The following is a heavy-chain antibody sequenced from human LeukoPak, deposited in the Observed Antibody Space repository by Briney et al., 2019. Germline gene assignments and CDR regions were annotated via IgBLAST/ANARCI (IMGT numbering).Heavy chain of an antibody. CDR3: ARGRQTYYYDSSGRAFDI. D-gene: IGHD3-22*01. CDR1: GGSFSGYY. Sequence: SETLSLTCAVYGGSFSGYYWSWIRQPPGKGLEWIGEINHSGSTNYNPSLKSRVTISVDTSKNQLSLKLSSVTAADTAVYYCARGRQTYYYDSSGRAFDIWGQGTMVTVSS. CDR2: INHSGST. V-gene: IGHV4-34*01. J-gene: IGHJ3*02.